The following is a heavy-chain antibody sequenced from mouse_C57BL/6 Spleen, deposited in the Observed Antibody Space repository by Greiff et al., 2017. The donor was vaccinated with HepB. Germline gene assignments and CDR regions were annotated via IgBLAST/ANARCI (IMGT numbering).Heavy chain of an antibody. CDR3: ARSNYYGSSPYFDY. CDR1: GYTFTSYW. D-gene: IGHD1-1*01. J-gene: IGHJ2*01. CDR2: IHPNSGST. V-gene: IGHV1-64*01. Sequence: QVQLQQPGAELVKPGASVKLSCKASGYTFTSYWMHWVKQRPGQGLEWIGMIHPNSGSTNYNEKFKSKATLTVDKSSSTAYMQLSSLTSEDSAVYYWARSNYYGSSPYFDYWGQGTTLTVSS.